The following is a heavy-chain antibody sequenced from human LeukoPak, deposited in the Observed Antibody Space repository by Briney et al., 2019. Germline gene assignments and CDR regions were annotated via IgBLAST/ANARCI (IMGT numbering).Heavy chain of an antibody. CDR3: ARVGDGYTSGQFDY. Sequence: PSETLSLTCTVSGGSISSYYWSWIRQPPGKGLEWIGYIYYSGSTNYNPSLKSRVTISVDTSKNQFSLKLSSVTAADTAVYYCARVGDGYTSGQFDYWGQGTLVTVSS. J-gene: IGHJ4*02. CDR1: GGSISSYY. V-gene: IGHV4-59*01. CDR2: IYYSGST. D-gene: IGHD5-24*01.